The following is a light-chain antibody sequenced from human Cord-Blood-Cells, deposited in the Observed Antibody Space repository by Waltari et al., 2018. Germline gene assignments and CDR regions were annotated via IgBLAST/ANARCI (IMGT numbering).Light chain of an antibody. CDR2: EVS. CDR3: SSDTSSSTLV. V-gene: IGLV2-14*01. Sequence: QSALTQPASVSGSPGQSITISCTGTSSDVGGYNYVSWYQRHPGKAPKLMIYEVSNRPSGVSNRFSGSKSGNTASLTISGLQAEDEADYYCSSDTSSSTLVFGTGTKVTVL. CDR1: SSDVGGYNY. J-gene: IGLJ1*01.